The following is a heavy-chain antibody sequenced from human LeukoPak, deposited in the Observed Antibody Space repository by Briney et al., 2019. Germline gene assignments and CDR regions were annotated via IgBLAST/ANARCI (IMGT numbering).Heavy chain of an antibody. CDR2: INTNSGDT. J-gene: IGHJ4*02. Sequence: GASVKVSCKASESTFTGYYIHWVRQAPGQGPEYMGCINTNSGDTSYAQKFRGRVTMARDTSITTAYMELSRLGSDDTAVYYCARDSRYYYDSSGYYDYWGQGTLVTVSS. CDR3: ARDSRYYYDSSGYYDY. V-gene: IGHV1-2*02. CDR1: ESTFTGYY. D-gene: IGHD3-22*01.